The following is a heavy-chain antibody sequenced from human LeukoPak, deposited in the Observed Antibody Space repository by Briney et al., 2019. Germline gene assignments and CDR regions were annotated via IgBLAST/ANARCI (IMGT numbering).Heavy chain of an antibody. J-gene: IGHJ3*02. D-gene: IGHD3-10*01. V-gene: IGHV4-59*12. CDR2: IYHSGST. CDR3: ARDSAGLLDAFDI. Sequence: SETLSLTCTVSGGSISSYYWSWIRQPPGKGPEWIGEIYHSGSTNYNPSLKSRVTISVDKSKNQFSLKLSSVTAADTAVYYCARDSAGLLDAFDIWGQGTMVTVSS. CDR1: GGSISSYY.